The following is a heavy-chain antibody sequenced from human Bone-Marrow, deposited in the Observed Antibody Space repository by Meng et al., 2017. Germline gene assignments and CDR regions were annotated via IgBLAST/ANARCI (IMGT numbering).Heavy chain of an antibody. CDR2: IYYSGT. CDR3: ASSGLAYLSGVWFDP. CDR1: GVSISTDY. D-gene: IGHD6-19*01. J-gene: IGHJ5*02. Sequence: QVQLQESGPGLVKPSETLSLTCTVSGVSISTDYWSWIRQPPGKGLEWIGFIYYSGTNYSPSLRSRVSISLDPSKNQFSLNLTSVTAADTAVYYCASSGLAYLSGVWFDPWGQGTLVTVSS. V-gene: IGHV4-59*01.